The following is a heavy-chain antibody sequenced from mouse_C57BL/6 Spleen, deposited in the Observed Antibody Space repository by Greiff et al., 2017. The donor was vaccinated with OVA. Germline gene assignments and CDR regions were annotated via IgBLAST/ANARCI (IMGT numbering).Heavy chain of an antibody. Sequence: QVQLQQPGAELVRPGSSVKLSCKASGYTFTSYWMDWVKQRPGQGLEWIGNIYPSDSETPYNQKFKDKATLTVDKSSRTAYMQLSSLTSEYSAVDYCARSGYYGSSCWFADWGQGTLVTVSA. CDR1: GYTFTSYW. CDR2: IYPSDSET. J-gene: IGHJ3*01. CDR3: ARSGYYGSSCWFAD. D-gene: IGHD1-1*01. V-gene: IGHV1-61*01.